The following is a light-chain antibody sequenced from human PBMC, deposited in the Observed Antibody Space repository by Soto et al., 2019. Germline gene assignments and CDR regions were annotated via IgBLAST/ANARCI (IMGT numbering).Light chain of an antibody. CDR2: EVN. Sequence: QSALTQPPSVSGSPGQPVAVSCTGTSSDVGSYNRVSWYQQPPGTAPKLIIYEVNNRPSGVPDRFSGSKSGNTASLTISGLQAEDEADYYCSSFTTSTTYVFGTGPRSPS. V-gene: IGLV2-18*02. CDR1: SSDVGSYNR. J-gene: IGLJ1*01. CDR3: SSFTTSTTYV.